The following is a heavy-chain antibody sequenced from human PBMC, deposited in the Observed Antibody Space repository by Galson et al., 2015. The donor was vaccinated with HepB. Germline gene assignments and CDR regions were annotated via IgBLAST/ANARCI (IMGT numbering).Heavy chain of an antibody. V-gene: IGHV1-18*01. CDR2: ISPHNRYT. CDR3: AGGALVVAVGATNNNWFDP. J-gene: IGHJ5*01. D-gene: IGHD2-15*01. CDR1: GYTFYSYS. Sequence: SLRVSCKASGYTFYSYSMTWVRQAPGQGLEWVGWISPHNRYTYYTQNFQGRVTMTTDNTTSTAYMQLRSLRSDDTGVYYCAGGALVVAVGATNNNWFDPWGRGTLVTVSS.